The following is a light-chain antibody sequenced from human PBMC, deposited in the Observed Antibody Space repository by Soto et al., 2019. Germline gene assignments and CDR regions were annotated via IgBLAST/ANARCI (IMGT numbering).Light chain of an antibody. CDR2: GAS. Sequence: AIQMTQSPSSLSASVGDRVTITCRASQGITNDLGWYQQKPGKAPKLLIYGASSLQGGVPSRFSGSGSGTDFTLTISSLQPEDFATYYCLQEYNYARTLGQGTKVEIK. J-gene: IGKJ1*01. V-gene: IGKV1-6*01. CDR1: QGITND. CDR3: LQEYNYART.